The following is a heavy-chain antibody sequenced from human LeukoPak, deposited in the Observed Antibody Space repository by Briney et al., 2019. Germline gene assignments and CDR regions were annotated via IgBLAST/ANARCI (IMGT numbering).Heavy chain of an antibody. Sequence: GGSRRLSCAASGFTVSINYMSWVRQAPGKGLEWVSVIYSGGNTYYADSVKGRFTISRDNSKNTVYLQMNSLRAEDTAVYYCARGETSSYDYWGQGTLVTVSS. CDR3: ARGETSSYDY. CDR1: GFTVSINY. D-gene: IGHD2-2*01. CDR2: IYSGGNT. V-gene: IGHV3-53*01. J-gene: IGHJ4*02.